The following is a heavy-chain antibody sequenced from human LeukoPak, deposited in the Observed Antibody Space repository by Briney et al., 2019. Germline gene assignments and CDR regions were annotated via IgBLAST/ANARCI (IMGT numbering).Heavy chain of an antibody. J-gene: IGHJ4*02. V-gene: IGHV3-7*01. D-gene: IGHD3-22*01. Sequence: PGGSLRLSCAASGFTFSSYWMSWVRQAPGKGLEWVANIKQDGSEKYYVDSVKGRFTISRDNAKNSLYLQMNSLRAEGTAVYYCARSFRDYYDSSGPYYFDYWGQGTLVTVSS. CDR3: ARSFRDYYDSSGPYYFDY. CDR2: IKQDGSEK. CDR1: GFTFSSYW.